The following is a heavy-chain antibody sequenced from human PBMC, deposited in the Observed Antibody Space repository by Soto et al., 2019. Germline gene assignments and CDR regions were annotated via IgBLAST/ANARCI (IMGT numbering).Heavy chain of an antibody. CDR2: IFPVLDIA. CDR1: GGTFTTHT. J-gene: IGHJ4*02. CDR3: AHLPSAYCSDNRCGF. Sequence: QVQLVQSGAEVREPGSSVKLSCKASGGTFTTHTISWVRQAPGQGLEWVGRIFPVLDIANYAQKFQGRVTITADKSTGTAYMYLCSLRSEDTAMYYCAHLPSAYCSDNRCGFWGQGALVTVSS. V-gene: IGHV1-69*02. D-gene: IGHD2-21*01.